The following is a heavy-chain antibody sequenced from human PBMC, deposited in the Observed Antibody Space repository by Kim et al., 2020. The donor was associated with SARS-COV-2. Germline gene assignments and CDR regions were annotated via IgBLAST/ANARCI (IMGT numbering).Heavy chain of an antibody. CDR3: AKGARRGYSYRMDYYYYYGMDV. V-gene: IGHV3-23*01. D-gene: IGHD5-18*01. J-gene: IGHJ6*02. CDR2: ISGSGGST. CDR1: GFTFSSYA. Sequence: GGSLRLSCAASGFTFSSYAMSWVRQAPGKGLEWVSAISGSGGSTYYADSVKGRFTISRDNSKNTLYLQMNSLRAEDTAVYYCAKGARRGYSYRMDYYYYYGMDVWGQGTTVTVSS.